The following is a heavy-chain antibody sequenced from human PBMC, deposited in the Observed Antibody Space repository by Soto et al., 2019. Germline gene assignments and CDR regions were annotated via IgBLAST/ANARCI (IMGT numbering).Heavy chain of an antibody. J-gene: IGHJ6*02. CDR2: IHTSGSS. V-gene: IGHV4-4*07. Sequence: QVQLQESGPGLVKPSETLSLRCSVSGGSIRTIYWTWVRQPAGKGLEWIGRIHTSGSSNYNPSLGRRVALTTDTPRNEFSLQLKSVTVAATAVYYCARESRDAADGLDAWGQGTAVTVSS. CDR3: ARESRDAADGLDA. CDR1: GGSIRTIY. D-gene: IGHD2-15*01.